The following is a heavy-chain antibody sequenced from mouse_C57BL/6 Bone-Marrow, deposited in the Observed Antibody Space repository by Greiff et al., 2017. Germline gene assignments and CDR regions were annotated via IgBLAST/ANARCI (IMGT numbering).Heavy chain of an antibody. CDR3: ARNYGHYYAMDY. V-gene: IGHV1-50*01. D-gene: IGHD1-1*02. CDR2: IDPSDSYT. Sequence: VQLQQPGAELVKPGASVKLSCKASGYTFTSYWMQWVKQRPGQGLEWIGEIDPSDSYTNYNEKFKGKATLTVDTSSSTAYMQLSSLTSEDSAVYYCARNYGHYYAMDYWGQGTAVTVTS. CDR1: GYTFTSYW. J-gene: IGHJ4*01.